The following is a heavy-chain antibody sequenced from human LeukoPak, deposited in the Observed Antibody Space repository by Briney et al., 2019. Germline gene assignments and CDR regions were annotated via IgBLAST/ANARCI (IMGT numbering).Heavy chain of an antibody. V-gene: IGHV4-61*02. CDR3: ARVSIEFGYWFDP. CDR2: IYTSGST. D-gene: IGHD3-16*01. J-gene: IGHJ5*02. Sequence: SETLSLTCTVSGGSISSGSYYWSWIRQPAGKGLEWIGRIYTSGSTNYNPSLKSRVTISVDTSKNQFSLKLSSVTAADTAVYYCARVSIEFGYWFDPWGQGTLVTVSS. CDR1: GGSISSGSYY.